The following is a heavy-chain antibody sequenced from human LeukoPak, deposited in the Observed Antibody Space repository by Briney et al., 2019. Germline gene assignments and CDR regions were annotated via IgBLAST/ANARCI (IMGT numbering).Heavy chain of an antibody. Sequence: PGGSLRLSCAASGFTFSSYAMHWVRQAPGRRPEWVAVMSYDGTNIFYSDSMKGRFTISRDNSKNTLFLQMNSLRVEDTAVYYCARDRESSSKGHFDYWGQGTLVTVSS. D-gene: IGHD2-15*01. CDR2: MSYDGTNI. V-gene: IGHV3-30-3*01. CDR3: ARDRESSSKGHFDY. CDR1: GFTFSSYA. J-gene: IGHJ4*02.